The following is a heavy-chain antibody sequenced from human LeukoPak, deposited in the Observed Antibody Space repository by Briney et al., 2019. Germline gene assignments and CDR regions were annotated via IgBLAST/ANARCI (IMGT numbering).Heavy chain of an antibody. Sequence: QTGGSLRLSCAASGFTFSSYGMHWVRQAPGKGLEWVAVIWYDGSNKYYADSVKGRFTISRDNSKNTLYLQMNSLRAEDTAVYYCARVPPPLYYYDSSGYLDAFDIWGQGTMVTVSS. J-gene: IGHJ3*02. CDR3: ARVPPPLYYYDSSGYLDAFDI. V-gene: IGHV3-33*01. CDR1: GFTFSSYG. CDR2: IWYDGSNK. D-gene: IGHD3-22*01.